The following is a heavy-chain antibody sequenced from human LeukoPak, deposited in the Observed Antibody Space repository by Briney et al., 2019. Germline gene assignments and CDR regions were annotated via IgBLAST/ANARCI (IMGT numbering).Heavy chain of an antibody. CDR1: GGTFSSYA. CDR2: IIPIFGTA. CDR3: ARGFGTLWLGELVHRGGWFDP. D-gene: IGHD3-10*01. J-gene: IGHJ5*02. V-gene: IGHV1-69*05. Sequence: SVKVSCKASGGTFSSYAISWVRQAPGQGLEWMGGIIPIFGTANYAQKFQGRVTITTDESTSTAYMELSSLRSEDTAVYYCARGFGTLWLGELVHRGGWFDPWGQGTLATVSS.